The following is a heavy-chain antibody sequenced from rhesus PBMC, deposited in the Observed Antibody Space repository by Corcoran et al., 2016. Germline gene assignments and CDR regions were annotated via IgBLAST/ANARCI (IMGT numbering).Heavy chain of an antibody. CDR1: GDSVSSGYG. CDR3: ARRLWGFDY. CDR2: IGGDSAGT. D-gene: IGHD7-45*01. V-gene: IGHV4-127*01. Sequence: QVQLQESGPGLLKPSETLSLTCAVSGDSVSSGYGWTWIRQPPGRGLEWIGYIGGDSAGTIYNPPLKRHVTISKDTSKNQFALQMNSMTAADTAVYYCARRLWGFDYWGQGLLVTVSS. J-gene: IGHJ4*01.